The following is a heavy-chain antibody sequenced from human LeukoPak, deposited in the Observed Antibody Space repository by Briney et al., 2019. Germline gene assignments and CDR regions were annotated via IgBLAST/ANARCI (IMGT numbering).Heavy chain of an antibody. D-gene: IGHD1-1*01. CDR3: AGVESAGADFDY. J-gene: IGHJ4*02. Sequence: SETLSLTCTVSGYSIGSGSYWSWIRQPPGKGLEWIGYIYYSGSTNYNPSLKSRVTISVDTSKNQFSLKLSSVTAADTAVYYCAGVESAGADFDYWGQGTLVTVSS. CDR2: IYYSGST. V-gene: IGHV4-61*01. CDR1: GYSIGSGSY.